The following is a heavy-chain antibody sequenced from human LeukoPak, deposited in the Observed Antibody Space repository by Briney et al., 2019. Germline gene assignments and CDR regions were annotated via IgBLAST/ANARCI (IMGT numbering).Heavy chain of an antibody. J-gene: IGHJ1*01. CDR1: GFTFDDYD. V-gene: IGHV3-43*02. Sequence: PGGSLRLSCAAYGFTFDDYDMHWVRQAPGKGLEWVSLISGDGGSTYYADSVKGRFTISRDNGKNSLYLQMNSLRTEDTALYYCAKAYRYLSHFQHWGQGTLVTVSS. CDR3: AKAYRYLSHFQH. D-gene: IGHD4-11*01. CDR2: ISGDGGST.